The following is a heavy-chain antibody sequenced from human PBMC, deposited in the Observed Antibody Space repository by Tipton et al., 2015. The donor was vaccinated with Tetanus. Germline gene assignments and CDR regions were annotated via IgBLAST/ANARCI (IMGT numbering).Heavy chain of an antibody. CDR2: IFHSGST. CDR3: ARSGYYSRAYYHYRMDV. Sequence: LRLSCNVTGALLTTGGYSWGWIRQPPGKGLEWIAYIFHSGSTNYNPSLKSRVTISVDTSKNQFSLNLSSVTAADTAVYYCARSGYYSRAYYHYRMDVWGQGTTVSVSS. CDR1: GALLTTGGYS. J-gene: IGHJ6*02. V-gene: IGHV4-61*08. D-gene: IGHD3-9*01.